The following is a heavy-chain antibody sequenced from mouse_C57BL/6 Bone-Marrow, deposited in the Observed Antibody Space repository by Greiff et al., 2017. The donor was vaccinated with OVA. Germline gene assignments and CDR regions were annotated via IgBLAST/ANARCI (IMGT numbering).Heavy chain of an antibody. CDR2: ILPGCGST. V-gene: IGHV1-9*01. D-gene: IGHD2-3*01. CDR3: AYDCYYGAIGY. Sequence: QVQLQQSGAELMKPGASVKLSCKATGYTFTGYWIEWVKQRPGHGLEWIGEILPGCGSTNYNEKFKGKATFTADTSSNTAYMQLSSLTSEDSARHYSAYDCYYGAIGYWGQGTSVTVSS. CDR1: GYTFTGYW. J-gene: IGHJ4*01.